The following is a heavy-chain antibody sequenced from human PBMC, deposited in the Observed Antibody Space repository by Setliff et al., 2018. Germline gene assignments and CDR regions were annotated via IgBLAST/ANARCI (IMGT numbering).Heavy chain of an antibody. CDR3: ARAYYYGSGNSHKYYMDV. V-gene: IGHV4-34*01. Sequence: PSETLSLTCAVYGGSFSGYYWSWIRQPPGKGLEWIGEINHTGSTNYSPSLKSRVTMSVDTSNNQLSLKQTSVSAADTAVYYCARAYYYGSGNSHKYYMDVWGKGTAVTVSS. J-gene: IGHJ6*03. CDR2: INHTGST. CDR1: GGSFSGYY. D-gene: IGHD3-10*01.